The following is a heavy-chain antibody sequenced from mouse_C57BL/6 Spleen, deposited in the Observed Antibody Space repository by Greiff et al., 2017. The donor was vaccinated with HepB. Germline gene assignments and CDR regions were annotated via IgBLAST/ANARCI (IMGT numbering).Heavy chain of an antibody. V-gene: IGHV5-6*01. CDR1: GFTFSSYG. D-gene: IGHD3-2*02. J-gene: IGHJ3*01. Sequence: EVKLVESGGDLVKPGGSLKLSCAASGFTFSSYGMSWVRQTPDKRLEWVATISSGGSYTYYPDSVKGRFTISRDNAKNTLYLQMSSLKSEDTAMYYCARPPTAQATVFAYWGQGTLVTVSA. CDR2: ISSGGSYT. CDR3: ARPPTAQATVFAY.